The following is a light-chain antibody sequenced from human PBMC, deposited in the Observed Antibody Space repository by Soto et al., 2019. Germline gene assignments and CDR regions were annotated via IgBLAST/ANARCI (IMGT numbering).Light chain of an antibody. J-gene: IGKJ1*01. V-gene: IGKV3-15*01. CDR1: QNINYN. Sequence: EIVMTQSPATLSVSPGERATLSCRASQNINYNLAWYQQKPGQAPRLLIYGASSRATGVPARFSGSGSGTELTLSIRSLQSEDFAVYYCHQYNNWPRTFGQGTKVEIK. CDR2: GAS. CDR3: HQYNNWPRT.